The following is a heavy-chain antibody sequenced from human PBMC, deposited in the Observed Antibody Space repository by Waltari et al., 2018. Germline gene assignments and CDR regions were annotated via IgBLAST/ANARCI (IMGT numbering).Heavy chain of an antibody. CDR3: ARGRVGDGDCLDS. Sequence: EIQLVESGGGLVQPGGSVRIPCEVSGFIFGVYEMNWVRQAPGKGLGWVSFINPSGYVIYAESVKGRFTISRDNSKSSLFLQMNSLRGEDTAVYFCARGRVGDGDCLDSWGQGTLVTVSS. J-gene: IGHJ5*01. D-gene: IGHD2-21*02. V-gene: IGHV3-48*03. CDR1: GFIFGVYE. CDR2: INPSGYVI.